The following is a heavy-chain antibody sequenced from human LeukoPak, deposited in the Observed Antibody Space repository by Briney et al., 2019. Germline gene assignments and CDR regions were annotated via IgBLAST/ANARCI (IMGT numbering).Heavy chain of an antibody. CDR1: GFTFSSYW. J-gene: IGHJ6*02. D-gene: IGHD3-3*01. CDR2: IKQDGSEK. CDR3: ARDLFLVGSGTDV. Sequence: PGGSLRLSCAASGFTFSSYWMSWVRQAPGKGLEWVANIKQDGSEKYYVDSVKGRFTISRDNAKNSLYLQMNSLRAEDTAVYYCARDLFLVGSGTDVWGQGTTVTGSS. V-gene: IGHV3-7*01.